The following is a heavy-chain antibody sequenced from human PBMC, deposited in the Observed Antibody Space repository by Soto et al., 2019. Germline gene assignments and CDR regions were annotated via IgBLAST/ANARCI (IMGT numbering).Heavy chain of an antibody. Sequence: PGGSLRLSCAASGFTFSSYSMNWVRQAPWKGLEWVSSISSSSSYIYYADSVKGRFTISRDNAKNSLYLQMNSLRAEDTAVYYCATTLIAARPRFGGSQAQNRWYFDLWGRGTLVTVSS. V-gene: IGHV3-21*01. J-gene: IGHJ2*01. CDR2: ISSSSSYI. CDR3: ATTLIAARPRFGGSQAQNRWYFDL. CDR1: GFTFSSYS. D-gene: IGHD6-6*01.